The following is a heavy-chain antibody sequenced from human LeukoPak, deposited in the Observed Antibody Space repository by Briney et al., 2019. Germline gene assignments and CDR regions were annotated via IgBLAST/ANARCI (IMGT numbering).Heavy chain of an antibody. D-gene: IGHD6-19*01. CDR3: ASTKLGYSSGWH. J-gene: IGHJ4*02. CDR2: INHSGST. V-gene: IGHV4-39*01. CDR1: GASISSSNYY. Sequence: TSETLSLTCAVSGASISSSNYYWGWVRQSPGKGLEWIGEINHSGSTYYNSSLKSRVTISVDTSKNQFSLKLSSVTASDTAIYYCASTKLGYSSGWHWGQGTLVTVSS.